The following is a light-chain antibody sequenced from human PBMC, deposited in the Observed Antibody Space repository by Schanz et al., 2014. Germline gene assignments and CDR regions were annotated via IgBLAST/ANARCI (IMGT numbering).Light chain of an antibody. CDR2: EVS. CDR3: SSYTTSSTLWV. V-gene: IGLV2-11*01. J-gene: IGLJ3*02. CDR1: SSDVGGYNY. Sequence: QSVLTQPRSVSGSPGQSVTISCTGASSDVGGYNYVSWYQQHPGKAPKLMIYEVSNRPSGVPDRFTGSKSGNTASLTISGLQAEDEADYYCSSYTTSSTLWVFGGGTKLTVL.